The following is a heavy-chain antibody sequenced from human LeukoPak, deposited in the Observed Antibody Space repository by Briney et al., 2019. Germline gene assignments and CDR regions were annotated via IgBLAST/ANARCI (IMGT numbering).Heavy chain of an antibody. J-gene: IGHJ4*02. CDR2: VYHSGST. V-gene: IGHV4-59*11. CDR3: ARGPVGGTRESYDF. Sequence: PSETLSLTCTVTGVSISSHYWSWIRQPPGKGLEWIGCVYHSGSTNYTPSLKSRVTVSIDTSKNQFSLNLSSVTAADTAVYYCARGPVGGTRESYDFWGQGTLVTVSS. CDR1: GVSISSHY. D-gene: IGHD1-26*01.